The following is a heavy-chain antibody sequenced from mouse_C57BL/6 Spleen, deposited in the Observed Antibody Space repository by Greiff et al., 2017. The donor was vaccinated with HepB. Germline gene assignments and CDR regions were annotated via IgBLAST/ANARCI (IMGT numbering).Heavy chain of an antibody. V-gene: IGHV5-4*01. CDR3: ARDDYGNFPYAMDY. CDR1: GFTFSSYA. CDR2: ISDGGSYT. D-gene: IGHD2-1*01. Sequence: EVKLMESGGGLVKPGGSLKLSCAASGFTFSSYAMSWVRQTPEKRLEWVATISDGGSYTYYPDNVKGRFTISRDNAKNNLYLQMSHLKSEDTAMYYCARDDYGNFPYAMDYWGQGTSVTVSS. J-gene: IGHJ4*01.